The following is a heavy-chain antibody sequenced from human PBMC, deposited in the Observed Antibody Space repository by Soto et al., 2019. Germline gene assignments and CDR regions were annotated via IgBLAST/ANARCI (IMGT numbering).Heavy chain of an antibody. D-gene: IGHD2-15*01. J-gene: IGHJ4*02. Sequence: GGSLRLSCASSGFIFSSYGMHWVRQAPGKGLDWVAVIWYDGSDKYYAESVKGRFTISRDNSKNTLYLQVNSLRVEDTGVYYCARSNRSGGSCYSVYLDYWGQGTLVTISS. CDR2: IWYDGSDK. CDR3: ARSNRSGGSCYSVYLDY. CDR1: GFIFSSYG. V-gene: IGHV3-33*01.